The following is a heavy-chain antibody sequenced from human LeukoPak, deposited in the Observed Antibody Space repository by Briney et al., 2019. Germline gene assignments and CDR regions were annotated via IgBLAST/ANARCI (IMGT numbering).Heavy chain of an antibody. CDR1: GFTFNDYA. CDR3: AKDRQYCSGGSCPHYFDY. V-gene: IGHV3-43*02. CDR2: INWDGGGT. D-gene: IGHD2-15*01. Sequence: QSGGSLRLSCAASGFTFNDYAMSWVRQAPGKGLEWVSGINWDGGGTYYADSVKGRFTISRDNSKNSLYLQMNSLRTEDTALYYCAKDRQYCSGGSCPHYFDYWGQGTLVTVSS. J-gene: IGHJ4*02.